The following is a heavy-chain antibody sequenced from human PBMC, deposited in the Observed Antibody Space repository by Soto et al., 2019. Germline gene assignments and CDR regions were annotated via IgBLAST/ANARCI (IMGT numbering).Heavy chain of an antibody. D-gene: IGHD6-6*01. J-gene: IGHJ4*02. V-gene: IGHV1-18*04. CDR1: GYTFTSYG. CDR2: ISAYNGNT. CDR3: ARVSGGPYRSSSTY. Sequence: ASVKSSCKASGYTFTSYGISCVRQAPGQGLEWMGWISAYNGNTNYAQKLQGRVTMTTDTSTSTAFMELRSLRSDDTAVYYCARVSGGPYRSSSTYWGQGTLVTVSS.